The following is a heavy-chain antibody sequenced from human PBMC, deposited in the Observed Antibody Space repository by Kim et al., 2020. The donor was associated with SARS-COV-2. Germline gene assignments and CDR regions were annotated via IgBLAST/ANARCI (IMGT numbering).Heavy chain of an antibody. D-gene: IGHD6-19*01. V-gene: IGHV3-23*01. CDR2: ITNNNGKT. Sequence: GGSLRLSCAASGFAVYRFAMNWVRQAPGKGLEWISAITNNNGKTYYQDSVKGRFTISRDESKNIAFLHMNSLRVEDTAVYYCAKDHPSTGWPTVGDWGQGTLVGV. J-gene: IGHJ4*02. CDR3: AKDHPSTGWPTVGD. CDR1: GFAVYRFA.